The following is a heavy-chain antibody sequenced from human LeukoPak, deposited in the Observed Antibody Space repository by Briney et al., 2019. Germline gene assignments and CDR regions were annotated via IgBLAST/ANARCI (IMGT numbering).Heavy chain of an antibody. Sequence: GRSLRLSCAASGFTFSSYGMHWVRQAPGKGLEWVAVISYDGSNKYYADSVKGRFTISRDNSKNTLYLQMNSLRAEDTAVYYRAKDEYFDWLLSGIDYWGQGTLVTVSS. D-gene: IGHD3-9*01. CDR3: AKDEYFDWLLSGIDY. V-gene: IGHV3-30*18. CDR1: GFTFSSYG. J-gene: IGHJ4*02. CDR2: ISYDGSNK.